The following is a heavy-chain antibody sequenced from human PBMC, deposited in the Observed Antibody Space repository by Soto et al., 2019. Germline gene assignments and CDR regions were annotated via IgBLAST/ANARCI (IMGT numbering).Heavy chain of an antibody. D-gene: IGHD6-13*01. V-gene: IGHV1-3*01. CDR3: ARVGAAAGPYYFDY. CDR2: INAGNGNT. J-gene: IGHJ4*02. Sequence: ASVKVSCKASGYTFTSYAMHWVRQAPGQRLEWMGWINAGNGNTKYSQKFQGRVTITRDTSASTAYMELSSLRSEDTAVYYCARVGAAAGPYYFDYWGQGTLVTVSS. CDR1: GYTFTSYA.